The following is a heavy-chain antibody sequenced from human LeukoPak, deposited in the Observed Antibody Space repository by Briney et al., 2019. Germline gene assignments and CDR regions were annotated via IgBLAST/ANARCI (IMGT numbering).Heavy chain of an antibody. Sequence: ASVKVSCKASGYTFTSYDINWVRQATGQGLEWMGWMNPNSGNTGYAQKFQGRVTITRNTSISTAYMELSSLRSEDTAVYYCARVVGKGRTVSRFLGYWGQGTLVTVSS. D-gene: IGHD3-3*01. J-gene: IGHJ4*02. CDR3: ARVVGKGRTVSRFLGY. CDR1: GYTFTSYD. CDR2: MNPNSGNT. V-gene: IGHV1-8*03.